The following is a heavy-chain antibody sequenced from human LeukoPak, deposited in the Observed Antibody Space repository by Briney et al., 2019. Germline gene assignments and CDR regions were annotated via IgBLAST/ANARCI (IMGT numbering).Heavy chain of an antibody. CDR3: ARDPGGVVYFDY. J-gene: IGHJ4*02. D-gene: IGHD2-8*01. Sequence: GGSLRLSCAASGFTVSGNHMSWVRQAPGKGLEWVAVIWYDGSNKYYADSVKGRFTISRDNSKNTLYLQMNTLRAEDTAVYYCARDPGGVVYFDYWGQGTLVTVSS. CDR1: GFTVSGNH. CDR2: IWYDGSNK. V-gene: IGHV3-33*08.